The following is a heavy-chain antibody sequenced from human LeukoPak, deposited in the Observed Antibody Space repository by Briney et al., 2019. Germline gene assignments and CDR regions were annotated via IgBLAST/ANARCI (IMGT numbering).Heavy chain of an antibody. J-gene: IGHJ2*01. CDR2: IYYSGST. D-gene: IGHD6-13*01. Sequence: SETLSLTCTVSGGSISSSSYYWGWIRQPPGKGLEWIGSIYYSGSTYYNPSLKSRVTISVDTSKNQFSLKLSSVAAADTAVYYCARVYYSNSYDYWYFDLWGRGTLVTVSS. CDR3: ARVYYSNSYDYWYFDL. V-gene: IGHV4-39*07. CDR1: GGSISSSSYY.